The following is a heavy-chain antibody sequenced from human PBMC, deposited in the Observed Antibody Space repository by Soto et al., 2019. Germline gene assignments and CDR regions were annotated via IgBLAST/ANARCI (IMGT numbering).Heavy chain of an antibody. CDR1: GASVGSGGYY. V-gene: IGHV4-31*03. CDR3: AFPRGGGFSLPFDY. CDR2: IKYSGTT. Sequence: SETLSLTCTVSGASVGSGGYYWSWIRQVPGKGLEWIGYIKYSGTTHYSPSLKSRVNISFDKSKNQVFLNLRFVSAEDTAVYYCAFPRGGGFSLPFDYWGQGTLVTVSS. D-gene: IGHD1-26*01. J-gene: IGHJ4*02.